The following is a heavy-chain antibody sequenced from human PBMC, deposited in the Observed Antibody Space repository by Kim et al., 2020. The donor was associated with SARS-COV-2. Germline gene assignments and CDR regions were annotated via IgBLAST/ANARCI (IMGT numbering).Heavy chain of an antibody. J-gene: IGHJ4*02. Sequence: KYSQKFQGRGTITRDTSASTAYMELSSLRSEDTAVYYCARVPTKLKPLDYWGQGTLVTVSS. D-gene: IGHD5-12*01. V-gene: IGHV1-3*01. CDR3: ARVPTKLKPLDY.